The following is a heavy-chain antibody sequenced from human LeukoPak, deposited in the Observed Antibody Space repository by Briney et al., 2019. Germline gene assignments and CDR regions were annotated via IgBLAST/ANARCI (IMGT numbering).Heavy chain of an antibody. CDR3: AGDGGNGAFDY. CDR2: MHSSGST. D-gene: IGHD4-23*01. Sequence: SETPSLTCTVSGPSISSTTYYWGWIRQPPGKGLEWIGSMHSSGSTYYNPSLKSRVTISVDTSKNQVSLKLSSVTAADSAVCYCAGDGGNGAFDYWGQGTLVTVSS. J-gene: IGHJ4*02. V-gene: IGHV4-39*07. CDR1: GPSISSTTYY.